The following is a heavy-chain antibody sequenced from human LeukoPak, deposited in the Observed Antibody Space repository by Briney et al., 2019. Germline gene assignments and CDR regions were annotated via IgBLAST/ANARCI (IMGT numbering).Heavy chain of an antibody. CDR2: ISGSGGST. CDR3: AKASSWYYFDY. J-gene: IGHJ4*02. V-gene: IGHV3-23*01. Sequence: GGSLRLSCAASGFTFDDYGMGWVRQAPGKGLEWVSAISGSGGSTYYADSVKGRFTISRDNSKNTLYLQMNSLRAEDTAVYCCAKASSWYYFDYWGQGTLVTVSS. D-gene: IGHD6-13*01. CDR1: GFTFDDYG.